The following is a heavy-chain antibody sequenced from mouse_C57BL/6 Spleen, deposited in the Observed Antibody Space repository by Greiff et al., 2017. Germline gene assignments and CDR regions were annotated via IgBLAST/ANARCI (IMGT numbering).Heavy chain of an antibody. J-gene: IGHJ3*01. CDR1: GYAFTNYL. CDR3: AKESNWAWFAY. CDR2: INPGSGGT. V-gene: IGHV1-54*01. D-gene: IGHD4-1*01. Sequence: QVQLQQSGAELVRPGTSVKVSCKASGYAFTNYLIEWVKQWPGQGLEWIGVINPGSGGTNYNEKFKGKATLTADKSSSTAYMQLSSLTSEDSAVYFCAKESNWAWFAYWGQGTLVTVSA.